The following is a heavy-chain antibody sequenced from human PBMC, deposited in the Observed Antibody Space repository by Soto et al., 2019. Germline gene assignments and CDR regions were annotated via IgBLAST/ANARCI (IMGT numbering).Heavy chain of an antibody. V-gene: IGHV3-33*06. CDR3: AKEYGSSGTTYWFFDL. CDR2: ICGDGNNK. Sequence: GGSLRLSCAASGFTFSSYGMHWVRQAPGKGLEWVSTICGDGNNKYYTDSVKGRFTISRDNSRNTLYLQMNSLRAEDTAVYFCAKEYGSSGTTYWFFDLWGRGTLVTVSS. CDR1: GFTFSSYG. J-gene: IGHJ2*01. D-gene: IGHD3-3*01.